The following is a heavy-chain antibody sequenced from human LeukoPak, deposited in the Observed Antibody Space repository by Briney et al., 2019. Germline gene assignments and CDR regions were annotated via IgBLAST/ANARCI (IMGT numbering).Heavy chain of an antibody. V-gene: IGHV1-2*06. D-gene: IGHD3-3*01. CDR2: MNPHTGTT. J-gene: IGHJ4*02. CDR3: ARPTGDYDAGSGPNYHVDY. Sequence: ASVKVSCKASGYTLTAYYMHWVRQAPRRGLEWMGRMNPHTGTTSYEKKFQGRVTMTRDTSINTAYMELRNLRSDDTAVYYCARPTGDYDAGSGPNYHVDYWGQGTLVSVSS. CDR1: GYTLTAYY.